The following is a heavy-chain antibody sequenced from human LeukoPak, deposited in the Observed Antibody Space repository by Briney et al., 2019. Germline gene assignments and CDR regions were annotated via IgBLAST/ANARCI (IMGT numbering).Heavy chain of an antibody. CDR3: ARVQLWSDY. Sequence: PGGSLRLSCAASGFTFSSYEMNWVRQAPGKGLEWLSHISNSGSSIHYADSVKGRFTISRDNAKNSLYLQMNSLRAEDTAVYYCARVQLWSDYWGQGTLVTVSS. V-gene: IGHV3-48*03. D-gene: IGHD5-18*01. CDR1: GFTFSSYE. CDR2: ISNSGSSI. J-gene: IGHJ4*02.